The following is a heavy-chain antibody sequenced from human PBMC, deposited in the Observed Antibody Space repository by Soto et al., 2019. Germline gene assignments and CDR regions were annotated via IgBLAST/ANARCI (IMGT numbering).Heavy chain of an antibody. J-gene: IGHJ4*02. Sequence: SSETLSLTCTVSGVSITNNYWTWIRQSPGMGLEWIGYVYNSGSTNYNPSLRSRVTISEDTSKNQFSLRVNSVTAADTAVYYCARCHREAAAGYSLDYWGQGILVTVSS. CDR2: VYNSGST. CDR3: ARCHREAAAGYSLDY. D-gene: IGHD6-13*01. V-gene: IGHV4-59*01. CDR1: GVSITNNY.